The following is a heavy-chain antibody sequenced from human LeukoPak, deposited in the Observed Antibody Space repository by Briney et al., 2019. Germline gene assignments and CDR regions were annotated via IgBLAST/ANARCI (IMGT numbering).Heavy chain of an antibody. V-gene: IGHV1-69*05. Sequence: SVKVSCKASGGTFSSYAISWVRQAPGQGLEWMGRIIPIFGTANYAQKFQGRVTITTDESTSTAHMELSSLRSEDTAVYYCARDGGSSGYYSELLSFDYWGQGTLVTVSS. CDR3: ARDGGSSGYYSELLSFDY. J-gene: IGHJ4*02. CDR2: IIPIFGTA. D-gene: IGHD3-22*01. CDR1: GGTFSSYA.